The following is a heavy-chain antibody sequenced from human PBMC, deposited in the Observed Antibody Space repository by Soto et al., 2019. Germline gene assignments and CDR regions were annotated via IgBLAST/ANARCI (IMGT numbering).Heavy chain of an antibody. D-gene: IGHD3-3*01. CDR1: GGTFSSYA. CDR3: ARGAFAGNYDFWSGSWFDP. CDR2: IIPIFGTA. Sequence: ASVKVSCKASGGTFSSYAISWVRQAPGQGLEWMGGIIPIFGTANYAQKFQGRVTITADESTSTAYMELSSLRSEDTAVYYCARGAFAGNYDFWSGSWFDPWGQGTLVTVSS. J-gene: IGHJ5*02. V-gene: IGHV1-69*13.